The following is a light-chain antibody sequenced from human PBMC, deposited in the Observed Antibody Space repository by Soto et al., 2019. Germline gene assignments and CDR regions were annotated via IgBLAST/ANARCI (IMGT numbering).Light chain of an antibody. CDR1: QSVSRNY. V-gene: IGKV3-20*01. J-gene: IGKJ5*01. Sequence: EIVLTQYPGTLSLSHGERATLSCRAIQSVSRNYLVWYQQKPGQTPRLLIHGASSRATGIPDRFSGSGSGTDFTLTISRLEPEDSAVYYCQQYGSAPPITFGQGTRLE. CDR3: QQYGSAPPIT. CDR2: GAS.